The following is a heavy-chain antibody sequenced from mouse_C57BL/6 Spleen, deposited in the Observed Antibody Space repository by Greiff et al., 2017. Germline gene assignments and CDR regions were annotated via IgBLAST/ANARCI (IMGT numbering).Heavy chain of an antibody. CDR1: GYTFTSYW. V-gene: IGHV1-52*01. D-gene: IGHD1-1*01. J-gene: IGHJ2*01. Sequence: VQLQQPGAELVRPGSSVKLSCKASGYTFTSYWMHWVQQRPIQGLEWIGNIDPSDSETHYNQKFKDKATLTVDKSSSTAYMQLSSLTSEDSAVYYCARSNYYGSSYNYWGQGTTLTVSS. CDR3: ARSNYYGSSYNY. CDR2: IDPSDSET.